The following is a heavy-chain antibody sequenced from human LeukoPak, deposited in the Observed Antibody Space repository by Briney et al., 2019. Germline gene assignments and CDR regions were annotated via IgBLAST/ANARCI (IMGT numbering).Heavy chain of an antibody. CDR2: ISYDGSNK. CDR1: GFTFTSYV. D-gene: IGHD6-13*01. V-gene: IGHV3-30*03. J-gene: IGHJ5*02. Sequence: PGRSLILSCAASGFTFTSYVMHWVRQAPGKGLQWVALISYDGSNKYYADSVKGRFTISRDNSKNTLYLQMNSLRAEDTAVYYCARPRGAAAGTFGFDPWGQGTLVTVSS. CDR3: ARPRGAAAGTFGFDP.